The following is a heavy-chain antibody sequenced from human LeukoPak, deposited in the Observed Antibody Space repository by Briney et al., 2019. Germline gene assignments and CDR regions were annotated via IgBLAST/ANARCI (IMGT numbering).Heavy chain of an antibody. D-gene: IGHD1-14*01. J-gene: IGHJ4*02. CDR3: ASGGRAYNF. V-gene: IGHV3-11*01. Sequence: GGSLRLSCAATGMRFSGFYMSWMRQAPGEGLEWISFISSNGNIIHYADSAKGRFTISRDNAKNSLYLHMDSLRVEDTATYYCASGGRAYNFWGPGTAVTVSS. CDR2: ISSNGNII. CDR1: GMRFSGFY.